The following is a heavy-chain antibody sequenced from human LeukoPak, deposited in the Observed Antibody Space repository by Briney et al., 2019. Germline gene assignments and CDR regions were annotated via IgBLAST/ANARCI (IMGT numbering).Heavy chain of an antibody. Sequence: GGSLRLSCAASGFTFSSYSMNWVRQAPGKGLEWVSYISSSSSTIYYADSVKGRFTISRDNAKNSLYLQMNSLRTEDTALYYCAKPPYSSGWYGMDVWGQGTTVTVSS. J-gene: IGHJ6*02. CDR3: AKPPYSSGWYGMDV. CDR1: GFTFSSYS. D-gene: IGHD6-19*01. CDR2: ISSSSSTI. V-gene: IGHV3-48*04.